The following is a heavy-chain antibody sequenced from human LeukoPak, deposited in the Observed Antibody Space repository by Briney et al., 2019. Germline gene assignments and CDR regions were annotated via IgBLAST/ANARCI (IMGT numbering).Heavy chain of an antibody. J-gene: IGHJ4*02. Sequence: GGSLRLSCAASGFTFSSYAMSWVRQAPGKGLEWVSAISGSGGSTYYADSVKGRFTISRDNSKNTLYLQMNSLGAEDTAVYYCAKHPLAAVAGQFDYWGQGTLVTVSS. CDR2: ISGSGGST. V-gene: IGHV3-23*01. D-gene: IGHD6-19*01. CDR3: AKHPLAAVAGQFDY. CDR1: GFTFSSYA.